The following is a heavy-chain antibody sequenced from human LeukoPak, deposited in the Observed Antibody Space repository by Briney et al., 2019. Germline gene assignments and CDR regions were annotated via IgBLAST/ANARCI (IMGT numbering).Heavy chain of an antibody. D-gene: IGHD4-17*01. CDR3: ARRGLGDYGDYARDWYFDL. V-gene: IGHV4-59*06. Sequence: SETLSLTCTVSGGSISSYYWSWIRQPPGKGLEWIGYIYYSGSTYYNPSLKSRVTISVDTSKNQFSLKLSSVTAADTAVYYCARRGLGDYGDYARDWYFDLWGRGTLVTVSS. J-gene: IGHJ2*01. CDR2: IYYSGST. CDR1: GGSISSYY.